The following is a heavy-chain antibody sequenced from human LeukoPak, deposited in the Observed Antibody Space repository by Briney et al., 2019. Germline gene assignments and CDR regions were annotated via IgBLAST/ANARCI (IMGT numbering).Heavy chain of an antibody. CDR3: ARTTARVFDS. Sequence: PSQTLSLTCSVSGGSLTSAEYHWSWIRQPPGKGLEWIGYIYYSGTTYYTPSLNSRITISLDTSKSQLSLKVSSVTAADTAVYYCARTTARVFDSCGQGTLVTVSS. CDR2: IYYSGTT. J-gene: IGHJ4*02. V-gene: IGHV4-30-4*01. CDR1: GGSLTSAEYH. D-gene: IGHD4-17*01.